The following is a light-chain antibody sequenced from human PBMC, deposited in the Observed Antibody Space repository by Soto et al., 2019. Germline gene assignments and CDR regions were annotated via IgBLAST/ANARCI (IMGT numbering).Light chain of an antibody. J-gene: IGKJ1*01. CDR2: GAS. V-gene: IGKV3-20*01. Sequence: EIVLTQSPATLSLSPGERATLSCRASQSVSSYLAWYQQKPGQAPRLLIYGASSRATGIPDRFSGSASETDFTLTISRLEPEDFAVYYCQQYAYSPRAFGQGTKVDIK. CDR3: QQYAYSPRA. CDR1: QSVSSY.